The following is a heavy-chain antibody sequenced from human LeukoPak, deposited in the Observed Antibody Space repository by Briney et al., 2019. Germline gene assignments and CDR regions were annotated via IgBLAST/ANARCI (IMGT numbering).Heavy chain of an antibody. V-gene: IGHV3-7*01. CDR2: IKEDGSAT. J-gene: IGHJ4*02. CDR1: GFTFSSYE. D-gene: IGHD1-1*01. Sequence: GGSLRLSCAASGFTFSSYEMNWVRQAPGKGPEWVANIKEDGSATYYVDSVKGRFTISRDNAKKSLYLQMNSLRAEDTAVYYCARDSPGYLAYDSWGQGTLVTVSS. CDR3: ARDSPGYLAYDS.